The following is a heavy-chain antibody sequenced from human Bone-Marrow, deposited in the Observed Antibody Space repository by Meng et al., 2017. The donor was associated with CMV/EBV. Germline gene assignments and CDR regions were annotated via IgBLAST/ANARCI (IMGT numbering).Heavy chain of an antibody. CDR1: GFTFSNYA. CDR2: ISSDGGSK. V-gene: IGHV3-30*04. Sequence: GGSLRLSCVGAGFTFSNYAIHWVRQAPGKGLEWVAVISSDGGSKSYADSVRGRFTISRDNSKNTLFLQISSLRADDTAVYYCARDRPNYTVVLIAIWQQGNTFDVWGQGTTVTVSS. J-gene: IGHJ3*01. D-gene: IGHD2-21*01. CDR3: ARDRPNYTVVLIAIWQQGNTFDV.